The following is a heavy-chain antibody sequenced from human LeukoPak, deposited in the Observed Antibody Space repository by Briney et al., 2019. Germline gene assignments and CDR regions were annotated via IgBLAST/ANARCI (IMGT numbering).Heavy chain of an antibody. CDR2: FDPEDGET. D-gene: IGHD7-27*01. V-gene: IGHV1-24*01. CDR1: GYTLTELS. J-gene: IGHJ4*02. Sequence: GASVKVSCKVPGYTLTELSMHWVRQAPGKGLEWMGGFDPEDGETIYAQKFQGRVTMTEDTSTDTAYMELSSLRSEDTAVYYCAQSVRYGNWGYFDYWGQGTLVTVSS. CDR3: AQSVRYGNWGYFDY.